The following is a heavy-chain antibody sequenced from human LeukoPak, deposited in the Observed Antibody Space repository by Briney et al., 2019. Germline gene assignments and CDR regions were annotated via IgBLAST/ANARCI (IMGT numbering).Heavy chain of an antibody. CDR2: IYHSGST. J-gene: IGHJ4*02. D-gene: IGHD3-3*01. CDR1: GGSISSSNW. V-gene: IGHV4-4*02. Sequence: SGTLSLTCAVSGGSISSSNWWSWVRQPPGKGLEWIGEIYHSGSTNYNPSLKSRVTISVDKSKNQFSLKLSSVTAADTAVYYCARTYYDFWSGGGGFDYWGQGTLVTVSS. CDR3: ARTYYDFWSGGGGFDY.